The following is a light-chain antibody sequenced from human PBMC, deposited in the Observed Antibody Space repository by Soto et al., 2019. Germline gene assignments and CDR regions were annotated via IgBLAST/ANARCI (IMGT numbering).Light chain of an antibody. CDR1: QSVDTN. J-gene: IGKJ1*01. CDR2: GAS. Sequence: EIVMTQSPATLSVSPGERATLSCRAGQSVDTNLAWYQQKPGQAPRLLIYGASSRATEIPARFSGSGSGTEFTLTISSLQSEDFAVYYCQQYNDWILTFGQGTRVDIK. V-gene: IGKV3-15*01. CDR3: QQYNDWILT.